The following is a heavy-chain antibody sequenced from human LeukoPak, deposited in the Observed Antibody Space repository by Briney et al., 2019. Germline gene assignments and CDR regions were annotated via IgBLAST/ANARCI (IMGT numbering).Heavy chain of an antibody. CDR1: GYNFLTDY. CDR3: ARLYRSLNLGYFQH. D-gene: IGHD3-16*02. V-gene: IGHV5-51*01. Sequence: KCGESLKISCKGSGYNFLTDYIGWVRQMPGKGLEWMGIIYPGDSETNYSPSFKGQVTFSVDKSITTAYLQWSSLKASDTAMYYCARLYRSLNLGYFQHWGQGTLVTVSS. J-gene: IGHJ1*01. CDR2: IYPGDSET.